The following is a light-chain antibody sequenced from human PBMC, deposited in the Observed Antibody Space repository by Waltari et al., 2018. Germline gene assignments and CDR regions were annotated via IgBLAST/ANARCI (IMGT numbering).Light chain of an antibody. V-gene: IGLV2-8*01. CDR1: SSDIGAYNY. Sequence: QSALTQPPSASGSPGQSVTISCTGTSSDIGAYNYVSWYQMHPGKAPKLLVYEVSNGPSGVPDRFSGSKSGNTASLTVSGLQAEDEAEYFCASYAGNNNYVFGSGTKVTVL. CDR3: ASYAGNNNYV. CDR2: EVS. J-gene: IGLJ1*01.